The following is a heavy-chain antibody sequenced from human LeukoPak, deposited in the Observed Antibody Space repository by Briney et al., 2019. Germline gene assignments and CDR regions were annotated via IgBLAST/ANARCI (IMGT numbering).Heavy chain of an antibody. CDR2: IYYSGST. CDR3: ARFPRSGSSFGY. J-gene: IGHJ4*02. CDR1: GGSISSSSYY. V-gene: IGHV4-39*01. Sequence: SETLSLTCTVSGGSISSSSYYWGWIRQPPGKGLEWIGSIYYSGSTYYNPSLKSRVTISVDTSKNQFSLKLSSVTAADTAVYYCARFPRSGSSFGYWGQGTLVTVSS. D-gene: IGHD3-10*01.